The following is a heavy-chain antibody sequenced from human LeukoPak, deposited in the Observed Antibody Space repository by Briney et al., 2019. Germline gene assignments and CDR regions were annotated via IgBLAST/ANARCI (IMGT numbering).Heavy chain of an antibody. CDR2: IYYSKNT. CDR3: VSPRGFSYGYFDY. Sequence: SETLPLTCTVSGGSISSSSAYWGWIHQPPGKGLEWIGSIYYSKNTYYNPSLKSRVTISADTSKNQFSLALGSVSATDTAVYYCVSPRGFSYGYFDYWGQGTLVTVSS. V-gene: IGHV4-39*01. D-gene: IGHD5-18*01. J-gene: IGHJ4*02. CDR1: GGSISSSSAY.